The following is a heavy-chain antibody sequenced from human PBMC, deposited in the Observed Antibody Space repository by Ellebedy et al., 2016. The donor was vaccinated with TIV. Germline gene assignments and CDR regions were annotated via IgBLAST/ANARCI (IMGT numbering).Heavy chain of an antibody. J-gene: IGHJ4*02. CDR2: INPNSGGT. D-gene: IGHD5-18*01. V-gene: IGHV1-2*02. Sequence: ASVKVSCKASGYTFTGYYMHWVRQAPGQGLEWMGWINPNSGGTNYAQKFQGRVTMTRDTSTSTVYMELSSLRSEDTAVYYCARAPLDTAMVMLDYWGQGTLVTVSS. CDR3: ARAPLDTAMVMLDY. CDR1: GYTFTGYY.